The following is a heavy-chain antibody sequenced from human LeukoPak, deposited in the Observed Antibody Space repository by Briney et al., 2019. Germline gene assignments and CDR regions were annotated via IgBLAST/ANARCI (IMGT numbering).Heavy chain of an antibody. Sequence: GASVKVSCKASGGTFSSYTINWVRQAPGQGLEWMGGIIPVFGTANYVQKFQGRVTITADESTSTAYMELSSLRSEDTAVYYCARIPHILRYFDWPIDEGAFDIWGQGTMVTVSS. J-gene: IGHJ3*02. D-gene: IGHD3-9*01. V-gene: IGHV1-69*13. CDR1: GGTFSSYT. CDR3: ARIPHILRYFDWPIDEGAFDI. CDR2: IIPVFGTA.